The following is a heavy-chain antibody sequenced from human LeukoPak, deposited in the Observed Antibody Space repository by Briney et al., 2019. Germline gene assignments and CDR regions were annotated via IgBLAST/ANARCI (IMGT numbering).Heavy chain of an antibody. Sequence: GGSLRLSCAASGFTFSSYAMSWVRQAPGKGLEWVSSIRGSGDSIYYADSVKGRFTISRDNSKNTLFLQMNSLRAEDTAVYYCAKDSGSYRYFDYWGQGTLVTVSS. D-gene: IGHD1-26*01. J-gene: IGHJ4*02. CDR1: GFTFSSYA. CDR2: IRGSGDSI. CDR3: AKDSGSYRYFDY. V-gene: IGHV3-23*01.